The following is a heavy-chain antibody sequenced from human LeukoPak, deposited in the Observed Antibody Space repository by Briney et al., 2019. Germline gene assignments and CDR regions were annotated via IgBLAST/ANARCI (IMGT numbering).Heavy chain of an antibody. CDR3: ARYGGNKMDV. V-gene: IGHV4-59*01. D-gene: IGHD4-23*01. Sequence: SETLSLTCTVSGVSISFYYWSWIRQPPGKGLEWIGYIYYSGSTKYNPSLKSRVTISVDTSKNQFSLKLSSVTAAATAVYYCARYGGNKMDVWGQGTTVTVSS. J-gene: IGHJ6*02. CDR2: IYYSGST. CDR1: GVSISFYY.